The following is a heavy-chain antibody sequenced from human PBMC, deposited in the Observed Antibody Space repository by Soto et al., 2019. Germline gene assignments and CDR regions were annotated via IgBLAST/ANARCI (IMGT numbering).Heavy chain of an antibody. CDR2: ISGSGGST. CDR3: AKDLEEYSSSADY. D-gene: IGHD6-6*01. J-gene: IGHJ4*02. V-gene: IGHV3-23*01. CDR1: GFTFSSYA. Sequence: PGGSLRLSCAASGFTFSSYAMSWARQAPGKGLEWVSAISGSGGSTYYADSVKGRFTISRDNSKNTLYLQMNSLRAEDTAVYYCAKDLEEYSSSADYWGQGTLVTVSS.